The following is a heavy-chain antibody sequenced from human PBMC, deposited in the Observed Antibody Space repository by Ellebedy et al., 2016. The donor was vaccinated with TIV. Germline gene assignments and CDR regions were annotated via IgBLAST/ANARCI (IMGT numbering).Heavy chain of an antibody. J-gene: IGHJ4*02. Sequence: ASVKVSXXASGYTVPTFYMHWVRQAPGQGPEWMGWIKPNSGDTDYAQKFQGRVTMTRDTSISTAYMELSRLRSNDTAVFYCARDHPMVRGLDRWGQGTLVTVSS. V-gene: IGHV1-2*02. CDR1: GYTVPTFY. CDR2: IKPNSGDT. CDR3: ARDHPMVRGLDR. D-gene: IGHD3-10*01.